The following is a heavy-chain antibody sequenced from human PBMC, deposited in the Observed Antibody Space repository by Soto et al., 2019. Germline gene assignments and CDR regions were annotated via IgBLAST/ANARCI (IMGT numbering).Heavy chain of an antibody. Sequence: EVQLVESGGGLVQPGGSLKLSCAASGFTFSGSAMHWVRQASGKGLEWVGRIRSKANSYATAYAASVKGRFTISRDDYKNTAYLQMNSLKTEDKAVYYSTSTYSDFWSGYIYYYYGMDVWCQGTTVTVSS. J-gene: IGHJ6*02. CDR3: TSTYSDFWSGYIYYYYGMDV. CDR1: GFTFSGSA. D-gene: IGHD3-3*01. V-gene: IGHV3-73*02. CDR2: IRSKANSYAT.